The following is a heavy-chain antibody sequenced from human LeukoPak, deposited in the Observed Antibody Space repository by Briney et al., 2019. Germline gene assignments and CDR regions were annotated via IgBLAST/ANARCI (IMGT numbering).Heavy chain of an antibody. D-gene: IGHD2-21*01. V-gene: IGHV4-39*01. J-gene: IGHJ5*02. CDR3: ARHETFEFVYSIDP. Sequence: SETLSLTCTVSGGSISSSSYYWGWIRQPPGKGLEWIGSIYYSGSTYYNPSLKSRVTISVDTSKNQFSLKLSSVTAADTAVYYCARHETFEFVYSIDPWGQGTLVTVSS. CDR1: GGSISSSSYY. CDR2: IYYSGST.